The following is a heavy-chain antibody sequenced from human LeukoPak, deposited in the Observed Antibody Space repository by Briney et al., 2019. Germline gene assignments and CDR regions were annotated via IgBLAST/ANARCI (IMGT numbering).Heavy chain of an antibody. CDR3: ARETDRRAPTKYYYDSSGYYFYFDY. D-gene: IGHD3-22*01. Sequence: SETLSLTCAVYGGSFSGYYWSWIRQPPGKGLEWIGEINHSGSTNYNPSLKSRVTISVDTSKNQFSLKLSSVTAADTAVYYCARETDRRAPTKYYYDSSGYYFYFDYWGQGTLVTVSS. CDR2: INHSGST. V-gene: IGHV4-34*01. CDR1: GGSFSGYY. J-gene: IGHJ4*02.